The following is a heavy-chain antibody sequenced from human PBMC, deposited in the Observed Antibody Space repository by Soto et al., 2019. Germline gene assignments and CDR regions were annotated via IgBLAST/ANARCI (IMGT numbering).Heavy chain of an antibody. CDR3: ARDSLGTETTSWLDP. D-gene: IGHD4-4*01. CDR2: ISAYNGDT. CDR1: GYTFTNYG. J-gene: IGHJ5*02. Sequence: QVQLVQSGAEVKKPGASVKVSCKASGYTFTNYGISWVRQAPGQGLEWMGWISAYNGDTNYAQKVQGRVTMTTDTSTSTAYMELRSLRSDDTDMYYCARDSLGTETTSWLDPWGQGTLVTVSS. V-gene: IGHV1-18*04.